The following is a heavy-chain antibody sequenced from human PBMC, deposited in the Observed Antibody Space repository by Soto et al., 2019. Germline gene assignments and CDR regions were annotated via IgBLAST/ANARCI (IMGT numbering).Heavy chain of an antibody. CDR3: ARGQYHDVLTGYRNGVFDY. Sequence: QVQLQQWGAGLLKPSETLSLTCAVYGGPFSGYYWSWIRQPPGKGLEWIGEINHSGSANYNPSLKSRVTISEDTSKNQFSLKGTSVTAADTAVYYCARGQYHDVLTGYRNGVFDYWGQGTLVTVSS. V-gene: IGHV4-34*01. CDR2: INHSGSA. CDR1: GGPFSGYY. J-gene: IGHJ4*02. D-gene: IGHD3-9*01.